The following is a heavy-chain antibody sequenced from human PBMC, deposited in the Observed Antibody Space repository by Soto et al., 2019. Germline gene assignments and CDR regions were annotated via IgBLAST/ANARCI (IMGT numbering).Heavy chain of an antibody. CDR1: GYTFTRYG. V-gene: IGHV1-18*01. Sequence: GASVKVSRKGSGYTFTRYGISWVRQAPGQGLEWMGWISAYNGNTNYAQKLQGRVTMTTDTSTSTAYMELRSLRSDDTAVYYCARVLTTVTTCWFDPWGQGTLVTVSS. J-gene: IGHJ5*02. D-gene: IGHD4-4*01. CDR3: ARVLTTVTTCWFDP. CDR2: ISAYNGNT.